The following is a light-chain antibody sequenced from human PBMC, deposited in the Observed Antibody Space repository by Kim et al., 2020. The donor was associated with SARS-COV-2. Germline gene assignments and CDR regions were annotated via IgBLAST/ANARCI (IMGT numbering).Light chain of an antibody. V-gene: IGLV3-25*03. Sequence: SPGQTARITCCGDALPKEYAYWFQQKPGQAPVVVIYEDTERPSGIPERFSGSTSGTTVTLTISGVQEEDEADYYCQSADSSDTFWVFGGGTQLTVL. J-gene: IGLJ3*02. CDR2: EDT. CDR3: QSADSSDTFWV. CDR1: ALPKEY.